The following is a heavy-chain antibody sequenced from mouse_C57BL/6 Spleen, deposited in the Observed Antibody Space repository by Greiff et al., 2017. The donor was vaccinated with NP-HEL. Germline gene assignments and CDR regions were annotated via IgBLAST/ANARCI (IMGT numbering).Heavy chain of an antibody. Sequence: VQLQQPGAELVKPGASVKLSCKASGYTFTSYWMHWVKQRPGQGLEWIGMIHPNSGSTNYNEKFKSKATLTVDKSSSTAYMQLSSLTSEDSAVYYCARLGFTTVVDYYFDYWGQGTTLTVSS. J-gene: IGHJ2*01. CDR2: IHPNSGST. CDR1: GYTFTSYW. CDR3: ARLGFTTVVDYYFDY. V-gene: IGHV1-64*01. D-gene: IGHD1-1*01.